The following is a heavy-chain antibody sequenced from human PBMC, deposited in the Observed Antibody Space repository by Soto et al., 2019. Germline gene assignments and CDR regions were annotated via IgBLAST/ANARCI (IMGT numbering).Heavy chain of an antibody. D-gene: IGHD6-19*01. CDR1: GFIFRSFA. Sequence: PGGSLRLSCAASGFIFRSFAMSWVRQAPGKGLEWVSTISHTGGSTYSADSVTGRFTISRDNSKNTLYLQMNSLRAEDTAVYYCAKDPDISGWYQTDLDYWGQGT. CDR3: AKDPDISGWYQTDLDY. CDR2: ISHTGGST. V-gene: IGHV3-23*01. J-gene: IGHJ4*02.